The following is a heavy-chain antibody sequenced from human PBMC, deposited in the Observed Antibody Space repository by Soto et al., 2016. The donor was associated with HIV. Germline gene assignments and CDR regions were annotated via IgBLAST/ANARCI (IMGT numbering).Heavy chain of an antibody. J-gene: IGHJ4*02. Sequence: EVQLVESGGGLVKPGGSLRLSCAASGFTFSSYNMNWVHQAPGKGLEWVSSISGSSSHFADSVKGRFTISRDNAKNSLYLQMNSLRAEDTAVYYCARGDYSSGWDLWGQGNPGHRLL. CDR2: ISGSSS. V-gene: IGHV3-21*01. CDR3: ARGDYSSGWDL. CDR1: GFTFSSYN. D-gene: IGHD6-19*01.